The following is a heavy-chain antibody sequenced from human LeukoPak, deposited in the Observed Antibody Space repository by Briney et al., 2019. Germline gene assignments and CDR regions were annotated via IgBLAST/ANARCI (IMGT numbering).Heavy chain of an antibody. J-gene: IGHJ4*02. D-gene: IGHD3-10*01. CDR1: GFTFSSYG. V-gene: IGHV3-33*01. CDR3: ARYRRFEELGY. CDR2: IWYDGSNK. Sequence: GGSLRLSCAASGFTFSSYGMHWVRQAPGKGLEWVAVIWYDGSNKYYADSVKGRFTISRDNSKNTLYLQMNSLRAEDTAVYYCARYRRFEELGYWGQGTLVTVSS.